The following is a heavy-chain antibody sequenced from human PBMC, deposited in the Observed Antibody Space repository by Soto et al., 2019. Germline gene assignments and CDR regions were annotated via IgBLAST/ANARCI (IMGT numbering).Heavy chain of an antibody. Sequence: GASVKVSCKASGYPFTRYSIRCVLQSPVQGLEWMGCISGYNGDTEYSKNFQGRLTMTIDTSTTTASMELRSLRSDDTAVYYCARASLTIFGAPYGMDVWGQGTSVTVSS. V-gene: IGHV1-18*04. CDR3: ARASLTIFGAPYGMDV. J-gene: IGHJ6*02. D-gene: IGHD3-3*01. CDR2: ISGYNGDT. CDR1: GYPFTRYS.